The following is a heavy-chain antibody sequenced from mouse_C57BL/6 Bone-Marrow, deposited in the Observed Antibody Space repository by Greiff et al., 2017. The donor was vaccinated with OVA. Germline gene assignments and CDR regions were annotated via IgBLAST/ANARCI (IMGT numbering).Heavy chain of an antibody. CDR1: GYTFTSYG. CDR2: IYPRSGNT. CDR3: ARLFITTVVASRAY. V-gene: IGHV1-81*01. Sequence: VQLQQSGAELARPGASVKLSCKASGYTFTSYGISWVKQRTGQGLEWIGEIYPRSGNTYYNEKFKGKATLTADKSSSTAYMELRSLTSEDSAVYFCARLFITTVVASRAYWGQGTLVTVSA. J-gene: IGHJ3*01. D-gene: IGHD1-1*01.